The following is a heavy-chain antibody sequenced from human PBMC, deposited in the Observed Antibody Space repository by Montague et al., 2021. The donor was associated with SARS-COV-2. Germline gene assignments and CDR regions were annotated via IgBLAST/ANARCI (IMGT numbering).Heavy chain of an antibody. D-gene: IGHD2-8*01. V-gene: IGHV4-4*07. CDR1: GGSFTAFS. CDR2: VTTSGTT. CDR3: ARSPRCPLSLDS. Sequence: SETLSLTCAVSGGSFTAFSWSWVRQPAGKGLEWIGRVTTSGTTNYNPSLRSRVTMSVDTSKNQFSLNLNSVTAADTALYYCARSPRCPLSLDSWGQGTLVTVSS. J-gene: IGHJ4*02.